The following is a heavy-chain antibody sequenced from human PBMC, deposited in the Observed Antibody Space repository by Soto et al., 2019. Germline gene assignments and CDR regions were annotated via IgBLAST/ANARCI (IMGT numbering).Heavy chain of an antibody. CDR2: LSSDGRNI. CDR3: ARVSLVGSGWPADY. Sequence: LRLSCAASGVTFYRYGMHWVRQAPGKGLEWVALLSSDGRNIFYADSVKGRFTISRDNSKNTLYLQMKSLRAEDTAVYYCARVSLVGSGWPADYWGQGTLVTVSS. J-gene: IGHJ4*02. CDR1: GVTFYRYG. V-gene: IGHV3-30*04. D-gene: IGHD6-19*01.